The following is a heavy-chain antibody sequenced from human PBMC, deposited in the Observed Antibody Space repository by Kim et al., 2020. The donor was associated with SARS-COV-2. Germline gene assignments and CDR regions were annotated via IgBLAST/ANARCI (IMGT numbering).Heavy chain of an antibody. CDR1: GFTVSSNY. D-gene: IGHD6-13*01. CDR2: IYSGGST. J-gene: IGHJ4*02. CDR3: ARDVHLGAAAGEDRGY. Sequence: GGSLRLSCAASGFTVSSNYMSWVRQAPGKGLEWVSVIYSGGSTYYADSVKGRFTISRDNSKNTLYLQMNSLRAEDTAVYYCARDVHLGAAAGEDRGYWGQGTLVTVSS. V-gene: IGHV3-53*01.